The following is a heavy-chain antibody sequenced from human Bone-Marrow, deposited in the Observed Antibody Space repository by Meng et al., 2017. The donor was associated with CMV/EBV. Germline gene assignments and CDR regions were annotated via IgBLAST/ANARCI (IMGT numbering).Heavy chain of an antibody. V-gene: IGHV3-30*02. D-gene: IGHD3-10*01. CDR1: GFPFGTSG. CDR3: VKDERWLGSDN. J-gene: IGHJ4*02. CDR2: IRHDGRIE. Sequence: GESLKISCTTSGFPFGTSGMHWVRQAPGKGLQWVAYIRHDGRIEHYADSVRDRLIISRDNSKNTVYLQINSLSIEETAIYYCVKDERWLGSDNWGQGTLVTVSS.